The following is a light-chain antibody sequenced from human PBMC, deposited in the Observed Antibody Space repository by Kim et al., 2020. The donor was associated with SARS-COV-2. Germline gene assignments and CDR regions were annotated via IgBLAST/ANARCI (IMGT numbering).Light chain of an antibody. Sequence: DIVMTQSPVTLSVSPGERATLSCRASHSISNYLAWYQQNPGQAPRLLIYDASTRATGIPARFSGSGSGTEFTLTINSLQSEDFAIYYCQHYSNWPWTFGLGTKLEI. J-gene: IGKJ1*01. CDR3: QHYSNWPWT. CDR2: DAS. CDR1: HSISNY. V-gene: IGKV3-15*01.